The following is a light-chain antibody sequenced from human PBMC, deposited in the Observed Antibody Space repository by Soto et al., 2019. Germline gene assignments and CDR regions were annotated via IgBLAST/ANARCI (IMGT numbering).Light chain of an antibody. CDR2: TAS. CDR3: QQYFSYPLT. J-gene: IGKJ4*01. Sequence: FRITQSQSSFSPSPGDGFTITCRASQAISSHLAWYQVKQGKAPRLLIYTASYLESGVPSRFSGSGSGTDFTLTISSLQSEDFAVYYCQQYFSYPLTFGGGTKVEIK. V-gene: IGKV1-8*01. CDR1: QAISSH.